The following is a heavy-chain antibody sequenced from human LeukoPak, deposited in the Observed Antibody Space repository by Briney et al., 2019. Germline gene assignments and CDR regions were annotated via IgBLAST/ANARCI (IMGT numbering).Heavy chain of an antibody. CDR1: GFTFTNAW. J-gene: IGHJ4*02. CDR2: ISSRSSYI. Sequence: TGGSLRLSCAASGFTFTNAWMSWVRQAPGKGLEWVSSISSRSSYIYYADSVKGRFTISRDNAKNSLYLQMNSLRAEDTAVYYCARGWELQGNDYGGQGTLVTVSS. CDR3: ARGWELQGNDY. D-gene: IGHD1-26*01. V-gene: IGHV3-21*01.